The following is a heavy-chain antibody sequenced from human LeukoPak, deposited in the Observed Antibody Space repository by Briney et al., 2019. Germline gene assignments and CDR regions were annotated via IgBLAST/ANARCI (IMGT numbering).Heavy chain of an antibody. J-gene: IGHJ5*02. V-gene: IGHV1-24*01. Sequence: ASVKVSCKVSGYTLTELSMHWVRQAPGKGLEWMGGFDPEDGETIYAQKFQGRVTMTEDTSTDTAYMELSSLRSEDTAVYYRATGNPPSPVVPAAYNWFDPWGQGTLVTVSS. CDR3: ATGNPPSPVVPAAYNWFDP. D-gene: IGHD2-2*01. CDR1: GYTLTELS. CDR2: FDPEDGET.